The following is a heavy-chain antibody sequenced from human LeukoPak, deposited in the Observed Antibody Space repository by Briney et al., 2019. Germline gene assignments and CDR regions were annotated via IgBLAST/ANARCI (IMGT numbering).Heavy chain of an antibody. Sequence: PGGSLRLSCAASGFTFTIYNMNWVRQAPGKGLEWVSSISGSSSYIYYADSLKGRFTISRDNAKNSLYLQMNSLRAEDTAMFYCARQGTGDAFDIWGQGTMVTASS. CDR3: ARQGTGDAFDI. CDR2: ISGSSSYI. V-gene: IGHV3-21*01. J-gene: IGHJ3*02. CDR1: GFTFTIYN.